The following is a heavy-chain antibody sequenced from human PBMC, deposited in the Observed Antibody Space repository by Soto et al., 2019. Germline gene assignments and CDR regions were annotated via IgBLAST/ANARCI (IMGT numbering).Heavy chain of an antibody. CDR1: GFTFSTYA. CDR2: ISGSGSST. Sequence: EVQLLESGGGLVQPGGSLRLSCAASGFTFSTYAMSWVRQAPGKGLKWVSAISGSGSSTYYADSVKGRFTISRDNSKNPEYLQRNGLRAEATAVYYCALQQAVAGTTNWFDPWCQGTLVTVSS. CDR3: ALQQAVAGTTNWFDP. J-gene: IGHJ5*02. V-gene: IGHV3-23*01. D-gene: IGHD6-19*01.